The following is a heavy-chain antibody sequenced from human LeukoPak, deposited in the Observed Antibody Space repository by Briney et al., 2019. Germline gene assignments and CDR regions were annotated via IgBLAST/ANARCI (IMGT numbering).Heavy chain of an antibody. CDR1: GFIFSSSE. D-gene: IGHD6-19*01. CDR3: ARGGFGGWYAGGDAFDI. J-gene: IGHJ3*02. CDR2: ISRSGSIM. Sequence: PGGSLRLSCAASGFIFSSSEMSWVRQAPGKGLEGVSCISRSGSIMYYEDSVKGGFTISRENAKKSLYVQMHSLRAEDTAVYYCARGGFGGWYAGGDAFDIWGQGTMVTVSS. V-gene: IGHV3-48*03.